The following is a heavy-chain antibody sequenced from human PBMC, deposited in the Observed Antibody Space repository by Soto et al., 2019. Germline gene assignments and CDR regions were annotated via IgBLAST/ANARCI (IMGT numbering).Heavy chain of an antibody. CDR3: ARHLTYCSAGSCYSDFPYYGMDV. Sequence: SLTCTVSGGSISSSDYYWGWIRQPPGKGLEWIGNIYYSGSASYNPSLKSRVTISVDTSKNQFSLKLSSVTAADTAVYYCARHLTYCSAGSCYSDFPYYGMDVWGQGTTVTVSS. J-gene: IGHJ6*02. D-gene: IGHD2-15*01. V-gene: IGHV4-39*01. CDR1: GGSISSSDYY. CDR2: IYYSGSA.